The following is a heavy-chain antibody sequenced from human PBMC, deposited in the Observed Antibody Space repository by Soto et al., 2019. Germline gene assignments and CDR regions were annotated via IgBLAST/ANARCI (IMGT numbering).Heavy chain of an antibody. V-gene: IGHV1-69*01. CDR2: ILPVSAPP. Sequence: QVQLVQSGAEVKKPGSSVRVSCKASGGTLNNYAINWVRQAPGQGLEWMGGILPVSAPPDYAQKFQGRVSITADHSMSTVYMELSRLKSDDTAVYFCATDSNYDVSNSFWGQGTLVTVSS. CDR3: ATDSNYDVSNSF. J-gene: IGHJ4*02. D-gene: IGHD3-3*01. CDR1: GGTLNNYA.